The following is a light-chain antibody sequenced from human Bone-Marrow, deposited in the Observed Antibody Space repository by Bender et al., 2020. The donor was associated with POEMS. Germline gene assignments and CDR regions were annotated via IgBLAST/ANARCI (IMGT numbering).Light chain of an antibody. J-gene: IGLJ2*01. CDR2: DVS. CDR3: SSYTISSVI. V-gene: IGLV2-14*01. Sequence: QSALTQPASVSGSPGQSITISCTGTGSDVGGYNYVPWYQQHPGKAPKLMIYDVSNRPSGVSNRFSGSKSGNTASLTISGLQAADEADYYCSSYTISSVIFGGGTKLTVL. CDR1: GSDVGGYNY.